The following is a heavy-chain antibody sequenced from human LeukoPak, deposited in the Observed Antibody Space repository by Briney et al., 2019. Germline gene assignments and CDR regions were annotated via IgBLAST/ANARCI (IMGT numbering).Heavy chain of an antibody. CDR3: AREPHSAFFDY. J-gene: IGHJ4*02. CDR2: INPTGGST. D-gene: IGHD5-18*01. V-gene: IGHV1-46*01. Sequence: GASVKVSCKASGYTFPSYFMHWVRQAPGQGLEWMGIINPTGGSTTYAQKFQGRVTITADESTSTAYMELSSLRSEDTAVYYCAREPHSAFFDYWGQGTLVTVSS. CDR1: GYTFPSYF.